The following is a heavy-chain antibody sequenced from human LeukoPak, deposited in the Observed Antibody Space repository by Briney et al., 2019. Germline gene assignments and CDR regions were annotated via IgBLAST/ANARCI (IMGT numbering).Heavy chain of an antibody. CDR1: GGSFSGYY. V-gene: IGHV4-34*01. J-gene: IGHJ4*02. CDR2: INHSGST. CDR3: ARGVKDGYNFFDY. Sequence: KPSETLSLTCAVYGGSFSGYYWSWIRQPPGKGLEWIGEINHSGSTNYNPSLKSRVTISVDTSKNQYSLKLSSVTAADTAVYYCARGVKDGYNFFDYWGQGTLVTVSS. D-gene: IGHD5-24*01.